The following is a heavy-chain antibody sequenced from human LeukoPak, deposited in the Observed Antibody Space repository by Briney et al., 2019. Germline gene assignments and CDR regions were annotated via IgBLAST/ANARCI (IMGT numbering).Heavy chain of an antibody. Sequence: GGSLRLSCAASGFTFSTYNMNWVRQAPGKGLEWVSSISSTGNYKCYADSVKGRFTISRDNAKNSLYLQINSLRAEDTAVYYCARPWVGELSSPSHLWGQGTLVTVSS. CDR3: ARPWVGELSSPSHL. CDR2: ISSTGNYK. V-gene: IGHV3-21*01. D-gene: IGHD3-16*02. J-gene: IGHJ5*02. CDR1: GFTFSTYN.